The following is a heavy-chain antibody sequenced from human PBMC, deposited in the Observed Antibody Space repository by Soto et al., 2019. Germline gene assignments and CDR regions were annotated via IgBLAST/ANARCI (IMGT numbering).Heavy chain of an antibody. CDR1: GYTFTSYG. Sequence: ASVKVPCKASGYTFTSYGISWVRQAPGQGLEWMGWISAYNGNTNYAQKLQGRVTMTTDTSTSTAYMELRSLRSDDTAVYYCARESSGKYYDSSGYIEYWGQGTLVTVSS. CDR2: ISAYNGNT. CDR3: ARESSGKYYDSSGYIEY. V-gene: IGHV1-18*01. J-gene: IGHJ4*02. D-gene: IGHD3-22*01.